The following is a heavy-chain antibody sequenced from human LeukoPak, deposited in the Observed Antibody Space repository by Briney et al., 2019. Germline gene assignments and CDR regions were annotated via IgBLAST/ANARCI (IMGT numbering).Heavy chain of an antibody. CDR1: GFTFSSYN. CDR3: AKDSAASLCYFDY. V-gene: IGHV3-33*06. CDR2: IWYDGSNK. Sequence: RGSLRLSCAASGFTFSSYNMHWVRQAPGKGREWVAVIWYDGSNKYYADSVKGRFTISRDNSKNTLYLQMNSLRAEDTAVYYCAKDSAASLCYFDYWGQGTLVTVSS. D-gene: IGHD3-10*01. J-gene: IGHJ4*02.